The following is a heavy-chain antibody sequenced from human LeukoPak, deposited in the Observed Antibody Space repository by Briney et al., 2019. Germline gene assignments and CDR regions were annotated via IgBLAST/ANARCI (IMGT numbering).Heavy chain of an antibody. CDR3: ARDCLGGRGGDCYLY. CDR1: GFTFSTYA. D-gene: IGHD2-21*02. CDR2: ITGSSDYI. Sequence: GGSLRLSCAVSGFTFSTYAMTWVRQAPGKGLEWVSSITGSSDYIYFADSVKGRFTISRDNSQNSLYLQMNSLRAEDTAVYFCARDCLGGRGGDCYLYWGQGTLVTVSS. V-gene: IGHV3-21*01. J-gene: IGHJ4*02.